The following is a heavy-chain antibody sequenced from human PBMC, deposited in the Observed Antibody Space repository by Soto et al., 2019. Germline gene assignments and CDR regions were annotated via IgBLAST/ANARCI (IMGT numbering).Heavy chain of an antibody. D-gene: IGHD3-3*01. CDR1: GFTFSSYA. V-gene: IGHV3-23*01. CDR3: AKDQYGTIFGVVSSYY. Sequence: EVQLLESGGGLVQPGGSLRLSCAASGFTFSSYAMSWVRQAPGQGLEGVSAISGSGGSTDYADAVKGRFTISRDNSKNTLYLQRNSLRAEDTAVYHSAKDQYGTIFGVVSSYYWTQGTLVTVSS. J-gene: IGHJ4*02. CDR2: ISGSGGST.